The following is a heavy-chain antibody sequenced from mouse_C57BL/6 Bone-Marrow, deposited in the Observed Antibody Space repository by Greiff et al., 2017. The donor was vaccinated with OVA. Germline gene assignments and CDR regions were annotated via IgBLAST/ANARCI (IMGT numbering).Heavy chain of an antibody. J-gene: IGHJ3*01. CDR2: IYPGGGYT. V-gene: IGHV1-63*01. D-gene: IGHD1-1*01. CDR3: ARSGYYGSSYECAY. Sequence: VKLQESGAELVRPGTSVTMSCKASGYTFTNYWIGWAKQRPGHGLEWIGDIYPGGGYTNYNEKFKGKATLTADKSSSTAYMQFSSLTSEDSAIYYCARSGYYGSSYECAYWGQGTLVTVSA. CDR1: GYTFTNYW.